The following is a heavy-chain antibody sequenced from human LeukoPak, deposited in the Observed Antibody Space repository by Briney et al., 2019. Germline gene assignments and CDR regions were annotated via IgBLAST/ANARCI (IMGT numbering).Heavy chain of an antibody. CDR2: IYYSGST. J-gene: IGHJ4*02. V-gene: IGHV4-30-4*01. Sequence: PSETLSLTCTVCGGSISSGDYYWSWVRQPPGKGLEWIGYIYYSGSTYYNPSLKSRVTISVYTSKIQYSLKMSSVTAAETAVYYCARETLSLAVTGPDYWGQGTLVTVSS. CDR1: GGSISSGDYY. CDR3: ARETLSLAVTGPDY. D-gene: IGHD2-8*02.